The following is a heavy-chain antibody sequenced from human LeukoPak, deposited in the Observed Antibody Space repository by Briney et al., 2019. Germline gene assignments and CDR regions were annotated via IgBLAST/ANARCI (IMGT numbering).Heavy chain of an antibody. V-gene: IGHV1-2*02. CDR3: AVLAYCGGDCYHYFDY. CDR2: INPNSGGT. CDR1: GYTFTGYY. Sequence: GASVKVSCKASGYTFTGYYMHWVRQAPGQGLEWMGWINPNSGGTNYAQKFQGRVTMTRDTSISTAYMELSRLRSDDTAVYYCAVLAYCGGDCYHYFDYWGQGTLVTVSS. J-gene: IGHJ4*02. D-gene: IGHD2-21*02.